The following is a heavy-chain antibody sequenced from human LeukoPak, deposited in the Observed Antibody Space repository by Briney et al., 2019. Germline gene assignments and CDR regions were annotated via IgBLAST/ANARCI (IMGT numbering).Heavy chain of an antibody. CDR2: IYYSGST. CDR3: ARDSASTGYMNAFDI. Sequence: NPSETLSLTCTVSGGSVTSSGYYWRWVRQPPGKGLEYIGYIYYSGSTNYDPSLKSRVTISVDTSKNQFSLKLRSVTAADTAVYYCARDSASTGYMNAFDIWGQGTMVTVSS. J-gene: IGHJ3*02. V-gene: IGHV4-61*08. D-gene: IGHD3-22*01. CDR1: GGSVTSSGYY.